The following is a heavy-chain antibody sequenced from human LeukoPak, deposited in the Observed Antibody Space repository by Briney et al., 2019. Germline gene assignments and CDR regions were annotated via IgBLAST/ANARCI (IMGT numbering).Heavy chain of an antibody. Sequence: GGPLRLSCVASGITFEVYGIHWVRQAPGKGLEWVSLISGKGDKTYYVDSVKGRFTVPRDNSRNTLYLQMDSLRDEDTAFYYCAVPTIYGVGAFDVWGQGTMLMVSS. CDR3: AVPTIYGVGAFDV. V-gene: IGHV3-43*02. CDR2: ISGKGDKT. D-gene: IGHD2/OR15-2a*01. J-gene: IGHJ3*01. CDR1: GITFEVYG.